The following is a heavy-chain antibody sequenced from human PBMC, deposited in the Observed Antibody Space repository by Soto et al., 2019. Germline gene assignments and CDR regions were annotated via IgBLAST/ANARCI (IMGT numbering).Heavy chain of an antibody. V-gene: IGHV4-39*01. Sequence: QLQLQESSPGLVKPSETLSLTCTVSGSSISSSSYYWGWIRQPPGKGLEWIGSIYYSGSTYYNPSLKSRVTISVVTSKNQFSLKLSYVTVADTAVYYFATHDCGDYDGFDYWGQGTLVTFSS. CDR1: GSSISSSSYY. CDR3: ATHDCGDYDGFDY. CDR2: IYYSGST. D-gene: IGHD4-17*01. J-gene: IGHJ4*02.